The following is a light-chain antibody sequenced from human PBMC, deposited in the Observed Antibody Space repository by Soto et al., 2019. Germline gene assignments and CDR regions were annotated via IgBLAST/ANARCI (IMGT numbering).Light chain of an antibody. CDR1: QNIRTF. J-gene: IGKJ1*01. V-gene: IGKV3-11*01. CDR3: QQHSHWPPWT. CDR2: GAS. Sequence: EVVLTQSPATLSLSPGERATLSCRASQNIRTFLDWYQQKPGQAPRLLIYGASNRATGIPARFSGSGSGTDFTLTINSLESEDFAVYYCQQHSHWPPWTFGQGTRVEI.